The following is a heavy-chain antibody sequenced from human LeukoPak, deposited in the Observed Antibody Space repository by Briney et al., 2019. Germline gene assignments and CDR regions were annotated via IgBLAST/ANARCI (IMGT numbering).Heavy chain of an antibody. CDR1: EFSVGSNY. J-gene: IGHJ4*02. Sequence: GGSLRLSCGASEFSVGSNYMSWVRQAPGKGLEWVSAISGSGGSTYYADSVKGRFTISRDNSKNTLYLQMNSLRAEDTAVYYCAKATINLYYFDYWGQGTLVTVSS. CDR2: ISGSGGST. D-gene: IGHD5-24*01. CDR3: AKATINLYYFDY. V-gene: IGHV3-23*01.